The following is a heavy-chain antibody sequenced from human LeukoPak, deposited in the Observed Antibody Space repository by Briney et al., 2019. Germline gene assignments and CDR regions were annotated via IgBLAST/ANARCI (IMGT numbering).Heavy chain of an antibody. V-gene: IGHV1-2*02. J-gene: IGHJ4*02. D-gene: IGHD2-2*01. CDR1: GYTFTGYY. CDR2: ISPNNGDT. CDR3: STEDKYCTSSTCADY. Sequence: ASVKVSCKASGYTFTGYYIHWVRQAPGQGLQWMGWISPNNGDTNYAQKFHDRVTMTRDTSISTVYMELSRLRSDDTAVYFCSTEDKYCTSSTCADYWGQGTLVTVSS.